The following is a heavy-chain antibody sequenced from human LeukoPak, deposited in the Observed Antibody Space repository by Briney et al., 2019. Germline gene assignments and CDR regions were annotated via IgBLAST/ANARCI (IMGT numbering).Heavy chain of an antibody. V-gene: IGHV4-59*01. J-gene: IGHJ5*02. Sequence: SETLSLTCTVSGGSISSYYWSWIRQPPGKGLEWIGYIYYSGSTNYNPSLKSRVTISVDTSKNQFSLKLSSVTAAGTAVYYCARAPYYYDSSGYYLRYNWFDPWGQGTLVTVSS. CDR1: GGSISSYY. CDR2: IYYSGST. D-gene: IGHD3-22*01. CDR3: ARAPYYYDSSGYYLRYNWFDP.